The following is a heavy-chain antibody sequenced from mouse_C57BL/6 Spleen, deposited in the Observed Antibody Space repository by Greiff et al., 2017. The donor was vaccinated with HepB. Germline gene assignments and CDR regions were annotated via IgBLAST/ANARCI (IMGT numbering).Heavy chain of an antibody. V-gene: IGHV7-3*01. CDR2: IRNKANGYTT. D-gene: IGHD4-1*01. CDR3: ARYSNWGYFDV. J-gene: IGHJ1*03. Sequence: EVHLVESGGGLVQPGGSLSLSCAASGFTFTDYYMSWVRQPPGKALEWLGFIRNKANGYTTEYSASVKGRFTISRDNSQSILYLQMNALRAEDSATYYCARYSNWGYFDVWGTGTTVTVSS. CDR1: GFTFTDYY.